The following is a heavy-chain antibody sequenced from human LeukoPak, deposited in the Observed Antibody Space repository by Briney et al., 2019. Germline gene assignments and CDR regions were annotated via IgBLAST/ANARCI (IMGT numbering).Heavy chain of an antibody. J-gene: IGHJ6*02. CDR3: ARHLPFDANDSSGYSFISYYYYGMDV. Sequence: SETLSLTCAVYGGSFSGYYWSWIRQPPGKGLEWIGEINHSGSTYYNPSLKSRVTISVDTSKNQFSLKLSSVTAADTAVYYCARHLPFDANDSSGYSFISYYYYGMDVWGQGTTVTVSS. V-gene: IGHV4-34*01. D-gene: IGHD3-22*01. CDR1: GGSFSGYY. CDR2: INHSGST.